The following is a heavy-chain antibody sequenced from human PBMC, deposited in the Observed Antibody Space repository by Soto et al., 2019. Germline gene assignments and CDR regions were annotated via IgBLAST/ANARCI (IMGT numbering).Heavy chain of an antibody. D-gene: IGHD2-2*01. J-gene: IGHJ6*02. V-gene: IGHV4-4*02. CDR1: GGSISSSNW. Sequence: PSETLSLTCAVSGGSISSSNWWSGVRQPPGKGLEWIGEIYHSGSTNYNPSLKSRVTISVDKSKNQVSLKLSSVTAADTAVYYCARSQDIVVVPAAILHYYGMDVWGQGTTVTVSS. CDR3: ARSQDIVVVPAAILHYYGMDV. CDR2: IYHSGST.